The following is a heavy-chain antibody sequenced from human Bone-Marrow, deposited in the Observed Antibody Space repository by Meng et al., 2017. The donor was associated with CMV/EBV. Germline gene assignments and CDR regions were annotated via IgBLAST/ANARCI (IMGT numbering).Heavy chain of an antibody. J-gene: IGHJ4*02. V-gene: IGHV1-18*01. CDR1: GYTFYGYD. CDR3: ARDGTWDY. Sequence: KLSCKASGYTFYGYDSSWLRPAPGQGLEWMGWINTYNGNPNYAQKLKGRVTMTTDTSTSTTYMELRSLRSDATAVYYCARDGTWDYWGQGTLVTVSS. CDR2: INTYNGNP. D-gene: IGHD1-26*01.